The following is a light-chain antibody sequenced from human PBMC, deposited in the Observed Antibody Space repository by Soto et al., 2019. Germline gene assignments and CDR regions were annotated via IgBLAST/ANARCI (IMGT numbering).Light chain of an antibody. V-gene: IGLV4-69*01. J-gene: IGLJ1*01. Sequence: QLVLTQSPSASASLGASVKLTCTLSSGHSNYAIAWHQQQPEKGPQYLMKVNSDGSHRKGDGIPDSFSGSSSGAQRYLTVSGLHSEDEADYYCQTWGTGIRVFGTGTKVTVL. CDR3: QTWGTGIRV. CDR2: VNSDGSH. CDR1: SGHSNYA.